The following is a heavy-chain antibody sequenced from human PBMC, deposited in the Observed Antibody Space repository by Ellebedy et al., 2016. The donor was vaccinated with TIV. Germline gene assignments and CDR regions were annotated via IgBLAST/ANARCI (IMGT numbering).Heavy chain of an antibody. J-gene: IGHJ4*02. V-gene: IGHV4-39*01. CDR2: YYDSGST. Sequence: MPSETLSLTCTVSGGSISSSSYYWGWIRQPPGKGREGSGSYYDSGSTYYHPFLKSRVTISADTAKNQFSLTLSSVTAADTAVYYCATQGYRGYSYGATYTPFDYWGQGTLVTVSS. CDR1: GGSISSSSYY. CDR3: ATQGYRGYSYGATYTPFDY. D-gene: IGHD5-18*01.